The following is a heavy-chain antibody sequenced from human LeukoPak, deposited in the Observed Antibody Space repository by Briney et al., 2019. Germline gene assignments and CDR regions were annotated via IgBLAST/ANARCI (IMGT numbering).Heavy chain of an antibody. CDR1: GYTFTSYG. CDR2: ISAYNGNT. CDR3: ARGLQETLGWLKAFSAFDI. J-gene: IGHJ3*02. Sequence: ASVKVSCKASGYTFTSYGISWVRQAPGQGLEWMGWISAYNGNTNYAQKLQGRVTMTTDTSTSTAYMELRSLRSDDTAVYYCARGLQETLGWLKAFSAFDIWGQGTMVTVSS. D-gene: IGHD5-24*01. V-gene: IGHV1-18*01.